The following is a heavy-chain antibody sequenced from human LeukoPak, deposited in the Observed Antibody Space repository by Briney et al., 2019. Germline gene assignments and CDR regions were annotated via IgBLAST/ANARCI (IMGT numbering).Heavy chain of an antibody. Sequence: GGSLRLSCAASGFTFSNAWMSWVRQAPGKGLEWVGRIKSKTDGGTTDYAAPVKGRITISRDNAKNSLYLQMNSLRAEDTALYYCAKDMQQLVGGPDYWGQGTLVTVSS. CDR3: AKDMQQLVGGPDY. CDR1: GFTFSNAW. D-gene: IGHD6-13*01. CDR2: IKSKTDGGTT. J-gene: IGHJ4*02. V-gene: IGHV3-15*05.